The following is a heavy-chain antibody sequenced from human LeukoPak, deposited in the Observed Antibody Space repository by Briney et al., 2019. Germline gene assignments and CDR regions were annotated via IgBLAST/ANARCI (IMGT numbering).Heavy chain of an antibody. D-gene: IGHD6-13*01. CDR2: ISYDGSNK. V-gene: IGHV3-30*18. CDR1: GFTFSSYG. CDR3: AKDGPTPAYSSSWRAHYYYYYYMDV. Sequence: PGGSLRLSCAASGFTFSSYGMHWVRQAPGKGLEWVAVISYDGSNKYYADSVKGRFTISRDNSKNTLYLQMNSLRAEDTAVYYCAKDGPTPAYSSSWRAHYYYYYYMDVWGKGTTVTVSS. J-gene: IGHJ6*03.